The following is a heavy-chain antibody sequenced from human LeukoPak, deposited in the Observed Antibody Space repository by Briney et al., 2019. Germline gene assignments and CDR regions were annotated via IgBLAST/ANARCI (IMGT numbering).Heavy chain of an antibody. Sequence: PGGSLRLSCAASGFTFSDHYMSWVRQAPGKGLEWVSVIYNGEYTNYADSVRGRFTISRDTSKNALYLQMNNLRGEDTAVYYCARGGGSGSYYIGVLDYWGQGKLVIVSS. V-gene: IGHV3-53*01. J-gene: IGHJ4*02. CDR1: GFTFSDHY. D-gene: IGHD3-10*01. CDR3: ARGGGSGSYYIGVLDY. CDR2: IYNGEYT.